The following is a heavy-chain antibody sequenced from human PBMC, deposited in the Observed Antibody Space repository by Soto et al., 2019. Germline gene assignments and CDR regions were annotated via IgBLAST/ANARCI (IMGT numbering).Heavy chain of an antibody. Sequence: GGSLRLSCAASGFTFSSYGMHWVRQAPGKGLEWVAVIWYDGSNKYYADSVKGRFTISRDNSKNTLYLQMNSLRAEDTAVYYCARDLRVDYGVLYWGQGTLVTVSS. CDR1: GFTFSSYG. V-gene: IGHV3-33*01. J-gene: IGHJ4*02. D-gene: IGHD4-17*01. CDR2: IWYDGSNK. CDR3: ARDLRVDYGVLY.